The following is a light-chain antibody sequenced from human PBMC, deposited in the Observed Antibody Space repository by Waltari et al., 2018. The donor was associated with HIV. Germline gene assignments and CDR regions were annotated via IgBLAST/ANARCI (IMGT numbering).Light chain of an antibody. CDR2: DVN. CDR1: SSDVGGYNY. V-gene: IGLV2-8*01. CDR3: SAYAGSNNLVL. Sequence: QSALTQPPSASGSLGQSVTISCTGTSSDVGGYNYVSWYQQYPGEAPKLIIYDVNKRPSGVPERVSGSKSGNTASLTVSGLQGEDEAQYYCSAYAGSNNLVLFGGGTKLTVL. J-gene: IGLJ2*01.